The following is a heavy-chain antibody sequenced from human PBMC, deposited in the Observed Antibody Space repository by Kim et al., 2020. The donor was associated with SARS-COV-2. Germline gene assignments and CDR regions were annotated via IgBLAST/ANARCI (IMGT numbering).Heavy chain of an antibody. J-gene: IGHJ4*01. CDR3: ARHQCNRLTRLNRFDY. CDR1: GSPISSYNYH. Sequence: SETLSLTCAVSGSPISSYNYHWAWIRQPPGKGLEWIASICFTGTTYYNPSLKGRATISADMSQSQLSLRLTSVTAADTAVYYCARHQCNRLTRLNRFDY. D-gene: IGHD3-16*01. V-gene: IGHV4-39*01. CDR2: ICFTGTT.